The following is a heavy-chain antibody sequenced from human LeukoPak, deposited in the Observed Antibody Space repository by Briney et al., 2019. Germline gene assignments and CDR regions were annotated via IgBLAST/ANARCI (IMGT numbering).Heavy chain of an antibody. CDR2: ISYDGSNK. D-gene: IGHD6-6*01. J-gene: IGHJ4*02. V-gene: IGHV3-30*18. Sequence: GGSLRLSCAASGFTFSSYGMHWVRQAPGKGLEWVAVISYDGSNKYYADSVKGRFTISRDNSKNTLYLQMNSLRAEDTAVYYCAKEMNSSSFDYWGQGTLVTVSS. CDR3: AKEMNSSSFDY. CDR1: GFTFSSYG.